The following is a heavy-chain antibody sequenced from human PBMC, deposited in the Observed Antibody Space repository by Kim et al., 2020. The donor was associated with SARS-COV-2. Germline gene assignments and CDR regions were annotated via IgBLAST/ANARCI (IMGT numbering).Heavy chain of an antibody. D-gene: IGHD3-22*01. J-gene: IGHJ4*02. CDR3: ARGRKFDDSSGYLEALYYFDY. CDR1: GFTFSSYW. CDR2: IKEDGSEK. Sequence: GGSLRLSCAASGFTFSSYWMSWVRQAPGKGLEWVANIKEDGSEKYCVDSVKGRFTISRDNAMNSLYLQMNSLRAEDTAVYYCARGRKFDDSSGYLEALYYFDYWGQGTLVTVSS. V-gene: IGHV3-7*03.